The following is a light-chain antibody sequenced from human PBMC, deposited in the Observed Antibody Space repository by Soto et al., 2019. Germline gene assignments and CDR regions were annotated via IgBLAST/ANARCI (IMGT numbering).Light chain of an antibody. CDR2: EVA. Sequence: QSALTQPASVSGSPGQSITISCTGTSSDVGRYNYVSWYQQHPGKAPKLLIYEVANRPSGVSNRFSGSKSGNTASLTISGLQAEDEADYYCSSYTSISTLVFGGGTKLTVL. CDR1: SSDVGRYNY. J-gene: IGLJ3*02. V-gene: IGLV2-14*01. CDR3: SSYTSISTLV.